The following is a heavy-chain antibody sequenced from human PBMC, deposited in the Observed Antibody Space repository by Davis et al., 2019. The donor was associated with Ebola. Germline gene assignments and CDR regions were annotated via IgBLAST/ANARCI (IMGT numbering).Heavy chain of an antibody. CDR1: GFTFSSYS. Sequence: GESLKISCAASGFTFSSYSMNWVRQAPGKGLEWVSSISSSSSYIYYADSVKGRFTISRDNAKNSLYLQMNSLRAEDTAVYYCAKVLGMATNPYYFDYWGQGTLVTVSS. D-gene: IGHD5-24*01. CDR3: AKVLGMATNPYYFDY. CDR2: ISSSSSYI. J-gene: IGHJ4*02. V-gene: IGHV3-21*04.